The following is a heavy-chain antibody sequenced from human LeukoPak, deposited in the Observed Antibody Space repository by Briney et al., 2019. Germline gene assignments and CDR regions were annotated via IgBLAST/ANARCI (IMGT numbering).Heavy chain of an antibody. CDR2: INHSGST. V-gene: IGHV4-34*01. CDR3: ARGGYSYPGHFDY. Sequence: SETLSLTCTVSGGSISSYYWSWIRQPPGKGLEWIGEINHSGSTNYNPSLKSRVTISVDTSKNQFSLKLSSVTAADTAVYYCARGGYSYPGHFDYWGQGTLVTVSS. CDR1: GGSISSYY. J-gene: IGHJ4*02. D-gene: IGHD5-18*01.